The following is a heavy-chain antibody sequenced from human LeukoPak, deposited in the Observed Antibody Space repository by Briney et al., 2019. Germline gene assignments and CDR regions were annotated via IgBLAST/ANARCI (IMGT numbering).Heavy chain of an antibody. D-gene: IGHD1-1*01. V-gene: IGHV4-38-2*01. CDR3: ARINWNPDY. CDR2: IHHSGSI. Sequence: SETLSLTCGVSGYSISNGYHWGWIRQPPGKGLEWIGSIHHSGSICHNPSLKSRVTISVDTSKNQFSLKLTSVTASDTAVYYCARINWNPDYWGQGTLVTVSS. CDR1: GYSISNGYH. J-gene: IGHJ4*02.